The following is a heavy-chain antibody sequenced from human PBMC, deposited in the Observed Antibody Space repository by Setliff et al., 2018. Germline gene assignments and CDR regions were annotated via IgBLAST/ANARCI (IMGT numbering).Heavy chain of an antibody. CDR1: GFTFSNYE. J-gene: IGHJ6*03. V-gene: IGHV3-48*03. CDR2: ISNSGGVK. CDR3: ARGRPLYYYYYMDV. Sequence: GSLRLSCVASGFTFSNYEMNWVRQAPGKGLEWVSYISNSGGVKYYTDSVKGRFTISRDNSKNTLYLQMNSLRAEDTAVYYCARGRPLYYYYYMDVWGKGTTVTVSS.